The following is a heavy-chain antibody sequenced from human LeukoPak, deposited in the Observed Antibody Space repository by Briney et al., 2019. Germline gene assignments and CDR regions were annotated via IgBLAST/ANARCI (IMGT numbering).Heavy chain of an antibody. D-gene: IGHD3-22*01. CDR2: ISYDGSNK. CDR1: GFTFSSYG. CDR3: ARVGDSSGYLSDY. J-gene: IGHJ4*02. V-gene: IGHV3-30*03. Sequence: GGSLRLSCAASGFTFSSYGMHWVRQAPGKGLEWVAVISYDGSNKYYADSVKGRFTISRDNAKDSLYLQMNSLRAEDTAVYYCARVGDSSGYLSDYWGQGTLVTVSS.